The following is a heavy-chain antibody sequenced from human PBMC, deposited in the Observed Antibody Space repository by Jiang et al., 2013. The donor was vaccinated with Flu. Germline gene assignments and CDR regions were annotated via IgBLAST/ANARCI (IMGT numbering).Heavy chain of an antibody. CDR3: ARGGKYSSGWYDAFDI. J-gene: IGHJ3*02. CDR1: GFTFSSYW. D-gene: IGHD6-19*01. Sequence: GSLRLSCAASGFTFSSYWMHWVRQAPGKGLVWVSRINSDGSSTSYADSVKGRFTISRDNAKNTLYLQMNSLRAEDTAVYYCARGGKYSSGWYDAFDIWGQGTMVTVSS. CDR2: INSDGSST. V-gene: IGHV3-74*01.